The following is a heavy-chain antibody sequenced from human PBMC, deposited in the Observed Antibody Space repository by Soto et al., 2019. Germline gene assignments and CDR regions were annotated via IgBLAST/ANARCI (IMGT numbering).Heavy chain of an antibody. D-gene: IGHD6-6*01. CDR3: ARDTYSSSSHYYYGMDV. Sequence: GASVKVSCKASGYTFTGYYMHWVRQAPGQGLEWMGWINPNSGGTNYAQKFQGRVTMTRDTSISTAYMELSRLRSDDTAVYYCARDTYSSSSHYYYGMDVWGQGTTVTVSS. CDR2: INPNSGGT. CDR1: GYTFTGYY. V-gene: IGHV1-2*02. J-gene: IGHJ6*02.